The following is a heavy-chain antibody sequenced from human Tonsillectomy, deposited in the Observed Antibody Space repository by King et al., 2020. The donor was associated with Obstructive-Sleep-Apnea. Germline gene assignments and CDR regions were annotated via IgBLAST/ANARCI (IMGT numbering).Heavy chain of an antibody. CDR1: GGSISSSSYY. J-gene: IGHJ6*02. CDR2: IYYSGST. Sequence: QLQESGPGLVKPSETLSLTCTVSGGSISSSSYYWGWIRQPPGKGLEWIGSIYYSGSTYYNPSLKSRVTISVDTSKNQFSLKLSSVTAADTAVYYCATPSHSSGWYGDYYYYYGMDVWGQGTTVTVSS. D-gene: IGHD6-19*01. V-gene: IGHV4-39*07. CDR3: ATPSHSSGWYGDYYYYYGMDV.